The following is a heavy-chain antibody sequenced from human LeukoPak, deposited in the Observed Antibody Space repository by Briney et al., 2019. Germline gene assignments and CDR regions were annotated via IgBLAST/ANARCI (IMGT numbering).Heavy chain of an antibody. D-gene: IGHD3-3*01. CDR3: ARRARTIFGVATRDAFDI. CDR1: GGSISSYY. J-gene: IGHJ3*02. Sequence: SETLSLTCTVSGGSISSYYRSWIRQPPWKGLEWIGYIYYSGSTNYNPSLKSRVAISVDTSKNQFSLKLSSVTAADTAVYYCARRARTIFGVATRDAFDIWGQGTMVTVSS. CDR2: IYYSGST. V-gene: IGHV4-59*01.